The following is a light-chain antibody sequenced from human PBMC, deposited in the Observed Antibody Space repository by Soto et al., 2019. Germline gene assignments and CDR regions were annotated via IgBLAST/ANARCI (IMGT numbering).Light chain of an antibody. J-gene: IGKJ5*01. V-gene: IGKV1-39*01. CDR3: QQSYSTSIT. Sequence: DIQMTPSPSSLSASIGDRVTLTCRASQSISSYLNWYHQRPGKAPKLLIYAASSLQRGVPSRFSGSGSGTDFTLTISSLQPEDFATYYCQQSYSTSITFGQGTRLEIK. CDR2: AAS. CDR1: QSISSY.